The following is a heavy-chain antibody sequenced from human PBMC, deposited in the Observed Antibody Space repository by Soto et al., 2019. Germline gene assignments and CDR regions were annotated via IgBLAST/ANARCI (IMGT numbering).Heavy chain of an antibody. CDR2: ISGSGGST. D-gene: IGHD4-17*01. CDR1: GFTFSSYA. CDR3: AKDSDYGDYFQH. J-gene: IGHJ1*01. Sequence: GGSLRLSCAASGFTFSSYAMSWVRQAPGEGLEWVSAISGSGGSTYYADSVKGRFTISRDNSKNTLYLQMNSLRAEDTAVYYCAKDSDYGDYFQHWGQGTLVTVST. V-gene: IGHV3-23*01.